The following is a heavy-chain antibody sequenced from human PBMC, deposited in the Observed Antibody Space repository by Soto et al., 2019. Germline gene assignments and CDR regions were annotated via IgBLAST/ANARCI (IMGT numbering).Heavy chain of an antibody. D-gene: IGHD4-17*01. V-gene: IGHV4-31*11. CDR2: IYYSGST. Sequence: QVQLQESGPGLVKPSQTLSLTCAVSGGSISSGGYYWSWIRQRPGKGLEWIGYIYYSGSTYYNPSLKSRVTISVDTSKNQFSLNLNSVTAADTAVYYCARAAHDYAGNRGWFDPWGQGTPVTVSS. J-gene: IGHJ5*02. CDR3: ARAAHDYAGNRGWFDP. CDR1: GGSISSGGYY.